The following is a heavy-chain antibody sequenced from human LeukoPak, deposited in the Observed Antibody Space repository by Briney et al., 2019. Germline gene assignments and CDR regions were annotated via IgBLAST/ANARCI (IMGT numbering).Heavy chain of an antibody. D-gene: IGHD2-2*01. V-gene: IGHV1-69*04. CDR1: GGTFSSYA. J-gene: IGHJ4*02. CDR3: ARGQCSSTSCYIPDY. CDR2: IIPILGIA. Sequence: SVKVSCKASGGTFSSYAISWVRQAPGQGLEWMGRIIPILGIANYAQKFQGRVTTTADKSTSTAYMELSSLRSEDTAVYYCARGQCSSTSCYIPDYWGQGTLVTVSS.